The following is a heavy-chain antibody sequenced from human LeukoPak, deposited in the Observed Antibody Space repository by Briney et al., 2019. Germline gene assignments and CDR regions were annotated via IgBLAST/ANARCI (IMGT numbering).Heavy chain of an antibody. CDR3: AKGYGSGSWSGYYYYGMDV. V-gene: IGHV3-23*01. Sequence: PGGSLRLSCAPSGFTFSSYAMNWVRQAPGKGLEWVSVISGSGDSTYYADSVKGRFTISRDNSKNTLYLQMNSLRAEDTAVYYCAKGYGSGSWSGYYYYGMDVWGQGTTVTVSS. J-gene: IGHJ6*02. CDR1: GFTFSSYA. CDR2: ISGSGDST. D-gene: IGHD3-10*01.